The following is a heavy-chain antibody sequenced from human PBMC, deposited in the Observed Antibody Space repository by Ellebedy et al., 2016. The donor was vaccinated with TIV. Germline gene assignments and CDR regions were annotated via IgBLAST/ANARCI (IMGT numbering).Heavy chain of an antibody. CDR1: GGSMSNYY. D-gene: IGHD3-10*01. Sequence: SETLSLTCTVSGGSMSNYYWSWVRQAPGEGLEWIGYIHYTGTTNFDPSLKSRLTMSVDTSKNQFSLKVTSVTAADTAVYYCARLAMLARLQNYGYHSMDVWGQGTTVIVSS. J-gene: IGHJ6*02. CDR2: IHYTGTT. CDR3: ARLAMLARLQNYGYHSMDV. V-gene: IGHV4-59*08.